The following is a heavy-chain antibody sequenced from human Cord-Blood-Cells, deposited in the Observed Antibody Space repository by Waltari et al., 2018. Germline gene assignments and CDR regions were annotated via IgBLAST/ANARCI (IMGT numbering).Heavy chain of an antibody. D-gene: IGHD6-13*01. J-gene: IGHJ5*02. CDR3: ARSPYSSSWYRWFDP. V-gene: IGHV5-51*01. CDR2: IYPGDSDT. CDR1: GSSFTSYW. Sequence: EVQLVQSGAEVKKPGESLKISCKGSGSSFTSYWIGWVRQLPGKGLEWMGIIYPGDSDTRYSPSFQGQVTISADKSISTAYLQWSSLKASDTAMYYCARSPYSSSWYRWFDPWGQGTLVTVSS.